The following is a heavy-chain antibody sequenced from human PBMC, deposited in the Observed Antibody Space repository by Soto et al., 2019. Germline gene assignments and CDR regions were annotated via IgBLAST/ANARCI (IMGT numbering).Heavy chain of an antibody. CDR1: GFTLSSNG. CDR2: ISYDGSYK. V-gene: IGHV3-30*03. Sequence: QVQLVESGGGVVQPGRSLRLSCAVSGFTLSSNGMHWVRQAPGKGLEWAAVISYDGSYKYYADSVKGRFTISRDNXKNTLYLEMNSLRLEDTAVYYCVRDRGRYYYGLDAWGQGTTVTVSS. D-gene: IGHD3-10*01. CDR3: VRDRGRYYYGLDA. J-gene: IGHJ6*02.